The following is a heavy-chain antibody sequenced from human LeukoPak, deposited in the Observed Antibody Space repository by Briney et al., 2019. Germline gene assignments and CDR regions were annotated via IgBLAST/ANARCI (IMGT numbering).Heavy chain of an antibody. CDR2: ISGSGGST. V-gene: IGHV3-23*01. CDR3: AKAWYNSSWTPQLLDP. CDR1: GFTFSSYA. J-gene: IGHJ5*02. D-gene: IGHD6-13*01. Sequence: GGSLRLSCAASGFTFSSYAMSWVRQAPGKGLEWVSAISGSGGSTYYADSVKGRFTISRDNSKNTLYLQMNSLRAEDTAVYYCAKAWYNSSWTPQLLDPWGQGTLVTVSS.